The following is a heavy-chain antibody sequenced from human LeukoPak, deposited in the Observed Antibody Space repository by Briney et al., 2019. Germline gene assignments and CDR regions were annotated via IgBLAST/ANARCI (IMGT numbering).Heavy chain of an antibody. CDR1: GFTFSSHW. Sequence: QPGGSLRLSCAASGFTFSSHWMHWVRQAPGKGLVWVSRLNTDGSSTVYAASVKGRFTISRDNAKNTLYLQMNSLRAEDTAVYYCARGYYDSNDSNRSNWFEPWGQGTLVTVSS. CDR3: ARGYYDSNDSNRSNWFEP. D-gene: IGHD3-22*01. J-gene: IGHJ5*02. CDR2: LNTDGSST. V-gene: IGHV3-74*01.